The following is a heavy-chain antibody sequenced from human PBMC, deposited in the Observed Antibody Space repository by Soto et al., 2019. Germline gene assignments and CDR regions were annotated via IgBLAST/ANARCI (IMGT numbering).Heavy chain of an antibody. CDR2: INHSGNT. J-gene: IGHJ5*02. CDR1: GGSIGTSAYY. V-gene: IGHV4-39*01. CDR3: SRRAPEGFDP. Sequence: SKTLSLTCAVSGGSIGTSAYYWGWIRQAPGKGLEWIGSINHSGNTYLSPSLKDRVTMSVDTSKTSFSLKLRSATAADTGLYYCSRRAPEGFDPWGQGTLVTVSS.